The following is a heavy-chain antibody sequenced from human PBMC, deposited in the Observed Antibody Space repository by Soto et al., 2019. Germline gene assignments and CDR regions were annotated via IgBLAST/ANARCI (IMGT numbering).Heavy chain of an antibody. D-gene: IGHD3-10*01. CDR3: ARLRGRMVRGSGYYFDY. Sequence: SETKSLTCAVYGGSFSGYDWSWIRQHTGKGLEWIGEINHSGSTNYNPSLKSRVTISVDTSKNQFSLKLSSVTAADTAVYYCARLRGRMVRGSGYYFDYWGQGTLVTVSS. V-gene: IGHV4-34*01. CDR1: GGSFSGYD. J-gene: IGHJ4*02. CDR2: INHSGST.